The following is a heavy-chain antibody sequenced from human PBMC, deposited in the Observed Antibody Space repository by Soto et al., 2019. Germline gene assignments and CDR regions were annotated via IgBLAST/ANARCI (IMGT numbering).Heavy chain of an antibody. CDR3: AKERDNGADRYYFHD. V-gene: IGHV3-23*01. D-gene: IGHD2-8*01. Sequence: PGGSLRLSCAASGFTFSSYAMTWVRQAPGKGLEWVSAISGRGDSTYYADSVKGRFTISRDQSKNTLYLQMHSLRAEDTAVYFCAKERDNGADRYYFHDSGPGTLVTVSS. J-gene: IGHJ4*02. CDR1: GFTFSSYA. CDR2: ISGRGDST.